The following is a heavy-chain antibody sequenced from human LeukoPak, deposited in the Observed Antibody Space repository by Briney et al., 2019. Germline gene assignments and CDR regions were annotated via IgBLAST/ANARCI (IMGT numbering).Heavy chain of an antibody. CDR3: ARDENLYYDSSGLRY. V-gene: IGHV3-7*01. Sequence: PGGSLRLSCAASGFTFSSYWMSWVRQAPGKGLEWVAYIKQDGSEKYYVDSVKGRFTISRENAKNSLYLQMNSLRAEDTAVYYCARDENLYYDSSGLRYCGQGTLVTVSS. J-gene: IGHJ4*02. CDR2: IKQDGSEK. CDR1: GFTFSSYW. D-gene: IGHD3-22*01.